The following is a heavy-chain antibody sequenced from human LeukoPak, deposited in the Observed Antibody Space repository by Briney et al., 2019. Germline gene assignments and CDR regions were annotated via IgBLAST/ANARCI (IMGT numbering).Heavy chain of an antibody. CDR1: GFTFSSYW. V-gene: IGHV3-74*01. D-gene: IGHD3-22*01. J-gene: IGHJ1*01. Sequence: GGSLRLSCAASGFTFSSYWMHWVRQAPGKGLVWVSRIRSDGSTNYADSVKGRFTISRDNAKNTVSLQMNSLRAEDTGVYYCARAPSEIGGYYPEFFRHWGQGTLVTVSS. CDR2: IRSDGST. CDR3: ARAPSEIGGYYPEFFRH.